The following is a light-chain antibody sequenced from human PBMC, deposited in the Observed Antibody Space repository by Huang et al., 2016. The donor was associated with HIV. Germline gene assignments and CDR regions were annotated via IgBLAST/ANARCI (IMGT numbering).Light chain of an antibody. Sequence: EIVLTQSPATLSMSPGERATLSCRASPNIGNKLAWYQREPGQAPRLLIYDSSTRATDIPARFSGSGSGTDFTLTISSLQSEDFALYYCQQYDKWPPLTFGGGTKVEIK. CDR2: DSS. V-gene: IGKV3-15*01. CDR3: QQYDKWPPLT. CDR1: PNIGNK. J-gene: IGKJ4*01.